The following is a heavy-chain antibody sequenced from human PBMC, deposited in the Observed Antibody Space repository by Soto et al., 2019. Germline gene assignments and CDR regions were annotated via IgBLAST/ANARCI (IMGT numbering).Heavy chain of an antibody. CDR1: GFTFSSYA. CDR3: AKDRAVGAFDI. J-gene: IGHJ3*02. CDR2: ISGSGGST. Sequence: GVLRLSCVASGFTFSSYAMNWVRQAPGKGLEWVSAISGSGGSTYYADSVKGRFTISRDNSKNTLYLQMNSLRAEDKAVYYCAKDRAVGAFDIWGLGTMVTVSS. V-gene: IGHV3-23*01. D-gene: IGHD6-19*01.